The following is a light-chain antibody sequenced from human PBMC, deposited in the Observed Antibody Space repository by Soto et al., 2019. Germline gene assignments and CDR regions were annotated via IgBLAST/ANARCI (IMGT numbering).Light chain of an antibody. CDR1: QSIDVIH. V-gene: IGKV3-20*01. CDR3: QLYGGSPPRGT. J-gene: IGKJ3*01. Sequence: EVGLTQSPATLSLSPGARATLSCRASQSIDVIHLAWDQHKGGQAPRLLIHGASTRAPGVPYRFSGSGFGTAYSLISDTLEPEDFALYYCQLYGGSPPRGTFGPGTTV. CDR2: GAS.